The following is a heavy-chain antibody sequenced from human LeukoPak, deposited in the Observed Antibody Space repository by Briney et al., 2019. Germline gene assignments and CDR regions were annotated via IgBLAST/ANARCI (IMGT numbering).Heavy chain of an antibody. D-gene: IGHD3-9*01. Sequence: SETLSLTCTVSGGSISSYYWSWIRQPPGKGLEWIGYIYYSGSTNYNPSLKSRVTISVDTSKNQFSLKLSSVTAADTAVYYCARDFDGGGSGNWFDPWGQGTLVTVSS. CDR3: ARDFDGGGSGNWFDP. CDR2: IYYSGST. CDR1: GGSISSYY. V-gene: IGHV4-59*01. J-gene: IGHJ5*02.